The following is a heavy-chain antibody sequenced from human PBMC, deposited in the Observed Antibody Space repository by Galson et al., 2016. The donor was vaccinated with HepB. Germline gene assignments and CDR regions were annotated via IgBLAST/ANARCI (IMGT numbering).Heavy chain of an antibody. Sequence: SLRLSCAASGFTFSSYGMHWVRQAPGKGLEWVAVIWYDGSNKYYAGSVKGRFTISRDNSKNTLYLQMNSLRAEDTAVYYCARGYCSGGSCQYDYVWGSYRHVPLYYFDYWGQGTLVTVSS. D-gene: IGHD3-16*02. CDR2: IWYDGSNK. J-gene: IGHJ4*02. CDR1: GFTFSSYG. CDR3: ARGYCSGGSCQYDYVWGSYRHVPLYYFDY. V-gene: IGHV3-33*01.